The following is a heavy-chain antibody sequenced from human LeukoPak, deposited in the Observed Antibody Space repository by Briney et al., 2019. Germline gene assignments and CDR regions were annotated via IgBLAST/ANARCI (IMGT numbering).Heavy chain of an antibody. V-gene: IGHV1-46*01. CDR2: INLRGDAT. Sequence: GASVKVSCKASGYTSGYVFTTYPIHWVRQAPGQGLEWMGVINLRGDATIYAQKFQGRVTMTSDSSTTTVYMELSSLKSEDTGLYYCARKWFSRDWFDPWGQGTLVTVSS. J-gene: IGHJ5*02. CDR3: ARKWFSRDWFDP. CDR1: GYTSGYVFTTYP. D-gene: IGHD2-8*01.